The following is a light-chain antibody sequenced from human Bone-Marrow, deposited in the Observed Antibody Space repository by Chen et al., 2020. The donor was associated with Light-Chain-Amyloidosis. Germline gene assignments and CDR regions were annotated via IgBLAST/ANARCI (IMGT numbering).Light chain of an antibody. CDR3: SSYTRSSTWL. V-gene: IGLV2-14*03. J-gene: IGLJ3*02. CDR1: SSDVGGYNY. CDR2: DVS. Sequence: QSALTQPASVSGSPGQSITISCTGTSSDVGGYNYVSWYQQHPGTAPKLVIFDVSYRPSGISNRFSGSKSGNTASLTISGLQAEDEADYYCSSYTRSSTWLFGGVTRLTVL.